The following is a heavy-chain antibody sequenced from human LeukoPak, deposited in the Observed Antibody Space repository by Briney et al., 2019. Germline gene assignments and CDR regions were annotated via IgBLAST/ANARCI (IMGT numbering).Heavy chain of an antibody. CDR1: GFTFSSYW. V-gene: IGHV3-7*01. CDR2: IKQDGSEK. J-gene: IGHJ4*02. D-gene: IGHD3-16*02. Sequence: GGSLRLSCAASGFTFSSYWMSWVRQAPGKGLEWVANIKQDGSEKYYVDSVKGRFTISRDNAKNSLYLQMNSLRAEDTVVYYCARDQSDYVWGSYRYTLDYWGQGTLVTVSS. CDR3: ARDQSDYVWGSYRYTLDY.